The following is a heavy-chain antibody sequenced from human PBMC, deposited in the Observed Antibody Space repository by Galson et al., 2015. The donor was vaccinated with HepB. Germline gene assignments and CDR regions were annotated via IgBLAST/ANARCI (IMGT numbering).Heavy chain of an antibody. Sequence: TLSLTCTVSGGSISSGDYYWSWIRQPPGKGLEWIGYIYYSGSTYYNPSLKSRVTISVDTSKNQFSLKLSSVTAADTAVYYCARRRYSGYERSYYFDYWGQGTLVTVSS. CDR1: GGSISSGDYY. V-gene: IGHV4-30-4*01. CDR2: IYYSGST. CDR3: ARRRYSGYERSYYFDY. J-gene: IGHJ4*02. D-gene: IGHD5-12*01.